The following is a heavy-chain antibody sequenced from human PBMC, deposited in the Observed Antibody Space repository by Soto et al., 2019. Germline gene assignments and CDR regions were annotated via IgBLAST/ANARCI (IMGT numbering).Heavy chain of an antibody. Sequence: PGESLKLSCKGSGYSFTSYWISWVRQMPGKGLEWMGRIDPSDSYTNYSPSFQGHVTISADKSISTAYLQWSSLKASDTAMYYCARHPEYSSSPFRDYWGQGTLVTVSS. D-gene: IGHD6-6*01. J-gene: IGHJ4*02. CDR2: IDPSDSYT. CDR1: GYSFTSYW. CDR3: ARHPEYSSSPFRDY. V-gene: IGHV5-10-1*01.